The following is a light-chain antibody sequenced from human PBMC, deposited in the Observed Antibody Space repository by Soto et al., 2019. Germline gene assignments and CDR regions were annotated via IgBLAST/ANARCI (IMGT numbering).Light chain of an antibody. CDR3: SSYTSSTTLGV. J-gene: IGLJ3*02. CDR2: EVS. CDR1: NSDVGGYDY. V-gene: IGLV2-14*01. Sequence: QSALTQPASVSGSPGQSITISWPGTNSDVGGYDYVSWYQQHPGKAPKLMIYEVSHRPSGVSNRFSGSRSGNTASLTISGLQAEDEADYYCSSYTSSTTLGVFGGGTQLTVL.